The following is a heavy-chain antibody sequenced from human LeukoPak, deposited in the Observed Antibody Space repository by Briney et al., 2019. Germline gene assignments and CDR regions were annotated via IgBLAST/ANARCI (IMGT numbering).Heavy chain of an antibody. CDR2: IYFSGNT. CDR1: GGSISSSNW. J-gene: IGHJ5*02. D-gene: IGHD2-21*02. Sequence: PSETLSLTCAVSGGSISSSNWWSWVRQPPGKGLEWIGSIYFSGNTYYNSSLQSRVTISIDTSKNQFSLRLSSVTAADTAVYYCARTAGCFDPWGQGTLVTVSS. CDR3: ARTAGCFDP. V-gene: IGHV4-4*02.